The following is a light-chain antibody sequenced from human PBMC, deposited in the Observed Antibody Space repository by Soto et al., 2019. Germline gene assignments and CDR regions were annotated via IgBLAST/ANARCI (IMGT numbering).Light chain of an antibody. CDR3: QQRYNYPPLT. CDR2: DSS. V-gene: IGKV3-11*01. J-gene: IGKJ4*01. Sequence: EVVLTQSPATLSLSPGERATLSCRASQSLSIYFAWYQQKPGQAPRLLIYDSSNRSTGVPVRFSGSGSGTVFNLTISSLEPEDYAVYYCQQRYNYPPLTFGGGTRVEIK. CDR1: QSLSIY.